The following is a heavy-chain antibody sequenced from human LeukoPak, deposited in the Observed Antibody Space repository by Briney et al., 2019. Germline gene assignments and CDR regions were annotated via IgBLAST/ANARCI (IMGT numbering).Heavy chain of an antibody. Sequence: GRSLRLSCAASGFTFSSYAMHWVRQAPGKGLEWVAVISYDGSNKYYADSVKGRFTISRDNSKNTLYLQMNSLRAEDTAVYYCARVKAGNWYFDLWGRGTLVTVSS. CDR1: GFTFSSYA. CDR3: ARVKAGNWYFDL. CDR2: ISYDGSNK. J-gene: IGHJ2*01. V-gene: IGHV3-30-3*01.